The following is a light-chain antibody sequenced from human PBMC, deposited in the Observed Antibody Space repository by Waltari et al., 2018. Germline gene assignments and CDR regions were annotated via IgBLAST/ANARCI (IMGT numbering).Light chain of an antibody. CDR1: KVEDKY. V-gene: IGLV3-1*01. Sequence: SYELTQPPSVSVSPGPTVSITCAGDKVEDKYICWYQQQPCKSPLLVIYQDNKRPSGIPERFSGSNSGNTATLTISGTQAVDEADYYCQAWDSSIEVFGGGTKLTVL. CDR3: QAWDSSIEV. CDR2: QDN. J-gene: IGLJ2*01.